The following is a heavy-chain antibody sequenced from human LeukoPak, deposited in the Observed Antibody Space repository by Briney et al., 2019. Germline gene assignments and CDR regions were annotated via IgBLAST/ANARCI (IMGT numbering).Heavy chain of an antibody. D-gene: IGHD4-23*01. Sequence: ASVKVSCKASGYTFTSYYMHWVRQAPGQGLEWMGIINPSGGSTSYAQKFQGRVTMTRDTSTSTVYMELSSLRSEDTAVYHCARDLKLATVVTRVFGYWGQGTLVTVSS. CDR1: GYTFTSYY. V-gene: IGHV1-46*01. J-gene: IGHJ4*02. CDR2: INPSGGST. CDR3: ARDLKLATVVTRVFGY.